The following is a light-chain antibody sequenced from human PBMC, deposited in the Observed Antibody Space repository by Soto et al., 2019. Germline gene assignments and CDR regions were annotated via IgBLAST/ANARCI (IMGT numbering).Light chain of an antibody. V-gene: IGKV1-5*03. CDR1: QSISSW. J-gene: IGKJ2*01. Sequence: DIQMTQSPSTLSASVGDRVTITCRASQSISSWLAWYQQKPGKAPKRLIYKASSLESGVPSRFSGSGSGTEFTLTISSLQPDDFATYYCQEYKSYSTFGQGTKLEIK. CDR3: QEYKSYST. CDR2: KAS.